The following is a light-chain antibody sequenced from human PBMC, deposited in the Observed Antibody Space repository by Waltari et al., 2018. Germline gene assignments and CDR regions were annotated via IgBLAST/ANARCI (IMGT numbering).Light chain of an antibody. J-gene: IGLJ6*01. Sequence: QSVLTQPPSASGTPGQRVTIPCSGSSSNIGSNPVNWYQQLPGPAPKLLIYTNNQRPSGVPDRFSGSKSGTSASLAISGLQSEDEAHYYCATWDDSLNGNVFGSGTKVIVL. CDR2: TNN. CDR3: ATWDDSLNGNV. CDR1: SSNIGSNP. V-gene: IGLV1-44*01.